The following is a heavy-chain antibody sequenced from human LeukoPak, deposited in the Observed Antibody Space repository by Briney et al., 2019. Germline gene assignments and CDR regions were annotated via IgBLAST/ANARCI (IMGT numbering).Heavy chain of an antibody. J-gene: IGHJ3*02. CDR3: AREGAVVVITTSHPQDAFDI. D-gene: IGHD3-22*01. CDR2: ISSSSSYI. CDR1: GFTFSSYS. Sequence: PGGSLRLSCAASGFTFSSYSMNWVRQAPGKGLEWVSSISSSSSYIYYADSVKGRFTISRDNAKSSLYLQMNSLRAEDTAVYYCAREGAVVVITTSHPQDAFDIWGQGTMVTVSS. V-gene: IGHV3-21*01.